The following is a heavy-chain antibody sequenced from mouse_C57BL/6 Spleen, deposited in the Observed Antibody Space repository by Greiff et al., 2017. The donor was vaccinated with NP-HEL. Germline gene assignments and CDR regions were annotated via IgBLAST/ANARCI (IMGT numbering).Heavy chain of an antibody. CDR3: AREEVYYGNYVDAMDY. CDR2: INPGSGGT. CDR1: GYAFTNYL. Sequence: VKLQQSGAELVRPGTSVKVSCKASGYAFTNYLIEWVKQRPGQGLEWIGVINPGSGGTNYNEKFKGKATLTADKSSSTAYMQLSSLTSEDSAVYFCAREEVYYGNYVDAMDYWGQGTSVTVSS. V-gene: IGHV1-54*01. D-gene: IGHD2-1*01. J-gene: IGHJ4*01.